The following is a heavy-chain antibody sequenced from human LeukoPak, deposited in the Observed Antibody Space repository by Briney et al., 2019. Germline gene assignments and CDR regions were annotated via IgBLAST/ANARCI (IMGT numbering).Heavy chain of an antibody. D-gene: IGHD2-2*01. CDR1: GFTFRSYG. CDR3: AKSFRSTSLDY. V-gene: IGHV3-23*01. CDR2: ISGSGDST. J-gene: IGHJ4*02. Sequence: GGTLRPSCAASGFTFRSYGMTWVRQAPGKGLEWVSAISGSGDSTYHADSVKGRFTISRDNSRNTLYLQMNSLRAGDTAVYYCAKSFRSTSLDYWGQGTLVTVSS.